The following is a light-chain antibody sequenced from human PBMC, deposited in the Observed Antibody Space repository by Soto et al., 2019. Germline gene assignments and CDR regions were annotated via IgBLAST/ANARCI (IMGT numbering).Light chain of an antibody. CDR3: MQALQTPPT. J-gene: IGKJ1*01. CDR1: QSLLHSNGYNY. V-gene: IGKV2-28*01. Sequence: DIVMTQSPLSLPVTPGEPASISCRSSQSLLHSNGYNYLDWYLQKPGQSPQLLIYLGSNRASGVPDRFSGSASGTYFTLKISRVEAADVGVYYCMQALQTPPTFGQGTKVEIK. CDR2: LGS.